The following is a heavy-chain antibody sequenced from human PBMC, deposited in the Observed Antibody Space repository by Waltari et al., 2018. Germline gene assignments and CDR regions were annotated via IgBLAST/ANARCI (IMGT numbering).Heavy chain of an antibody. CDR3: ALYSSSSYRAFDS. Sequence: QVHVVQSGAEMKKPGASVKVSCKASLYTFHAYFVHWVRQAPGQGLEWMGWINPKTGGTNYAQKFQGRITVTSDSSISTAYMEMSGLKSNDTALYFCALYSSSSYRAFDSWGQGTMVTVSS. J-gene: IGHJ3*02. V-gene: IGHV1-2*02. CDR2: INPKTGGT. D-gene: IGHD6-6*01. CDR1: LYTFHAYF.